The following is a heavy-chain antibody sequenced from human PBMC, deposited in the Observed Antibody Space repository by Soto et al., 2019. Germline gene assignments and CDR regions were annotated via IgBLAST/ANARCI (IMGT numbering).Heavy chain of an antibody. Sequence: GASVKVSCKASGYTFTGYYMHWVRQAPGQGLEWMGWINPNSGGTNYAQKFQGRVTMTRDTSISTAYMELSRLRSDDTAVYYCARPSTIFGVVIRFDYWGQVTLVTVSS. CDR1: GYTFTGYY. J-gene: IGHJ4*02. CDR3: ARPSTIFGVVIRFDY. V-gene: IGHV1-2*02. CDR2: INPNSGGT. D-gene: IGHD3-3*01.